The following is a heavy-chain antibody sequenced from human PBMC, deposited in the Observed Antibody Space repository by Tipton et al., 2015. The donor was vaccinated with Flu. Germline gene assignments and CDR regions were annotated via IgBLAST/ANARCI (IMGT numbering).Heavy chain of an antibody. J-gene: IGHJ4*02. Sequence: TLSLTCTVSGGSIGSYYWNWLRQPPGQGLEWIGYIYNSQYTKYNPSLKSRVTISVDTSKKQFSLQLRSVTAADTAVYYCARDPSLGMPEYFDYWGQGILVTVSS. CDR3: ARDPSLGMPEYFDY. V-gene: IGHV4-59*12. CDR2: IYNSQYT. CDR1: GGSIGSYY. D-gene: IGHD2-2*01.